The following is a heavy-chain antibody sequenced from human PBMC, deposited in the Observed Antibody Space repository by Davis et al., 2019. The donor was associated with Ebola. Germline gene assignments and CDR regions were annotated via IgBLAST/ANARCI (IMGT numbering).Heavy chain of an antibody. D-gene: IGHD3-16*01. J-gene: IGHJ4*02. Sequence: ASVKVSCKASGYTFTGYYMHWVRQAPGQGLEWMGWINPNSGGTNYAQKFQGRVTMTRDTSISTAYMELSSLRSEDTAVYYCARDKELKGLGYWGQGTLVTVSS. V-gene: IGHV1-2*02. CDR3: ARDKELKGLGY. CDR1: GYTFTGYY. CDR2: INPNSGGT.